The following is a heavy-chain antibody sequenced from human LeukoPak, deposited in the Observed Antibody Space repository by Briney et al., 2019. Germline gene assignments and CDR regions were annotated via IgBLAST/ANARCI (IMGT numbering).Heavy chain of an antibody. J-gene: IGHJ5*02. Sequence: ASVKVSCKASGYTFTSYAMNWVRQAPGQGLEWMGIINPSGGSTSYAQKFQGRVTMTRDMSTSTVYMELSSLRSEDTAVYYCARDATLGQQLAHNWFDPWGQGTLVTVSS. D-gene: IGHD6-13*01. CDR3: ARDATLGQQLAHNWFDP. CDR2: INPSGGST. V-gene: IGHV1-46*01. CDR1: GYTFTSYA.